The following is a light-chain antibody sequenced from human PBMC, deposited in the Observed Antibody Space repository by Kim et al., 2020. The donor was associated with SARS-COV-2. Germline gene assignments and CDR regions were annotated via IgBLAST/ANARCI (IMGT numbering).Light chain of an antibody. V-gene: IGKV1-27*01. CDR1: QDIANS. CDR2: AAS. Sequence: ASVGDRVTITCRASQDIANSLAWYQQKPGTVPKVLIYAASTLQSGVPSRFSGSGSGTEFTHTIGSLQTEDVATYYCQKYNSAPWTFGPGTKVDIK. CDR3: QKYNSAPWT. J-gene: IGKJ1*01.